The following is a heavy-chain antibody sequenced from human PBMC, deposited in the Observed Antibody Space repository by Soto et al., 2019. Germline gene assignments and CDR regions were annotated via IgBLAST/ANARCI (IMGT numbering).Heavy chain of an antibody. Sequence: SETLSLTCTVSGGSISSYYWSWIRQPPGKGLEWIGYIYYSGSTNYNPSLKSRVTISVDTSKNQFSLKLSSVTAADTAVYYCARGYCSSTSCYGAPDYFYYWGQGTLVTVSS. V-gene: IGHV4-59*08. CDR1: GGSISSYY. D-gene: IGHD2-2*01. J-gene: IGHJ4*02. CDR2: IYYSGST. CDR3: ARGYCSSTSCYGAPDYFYY.